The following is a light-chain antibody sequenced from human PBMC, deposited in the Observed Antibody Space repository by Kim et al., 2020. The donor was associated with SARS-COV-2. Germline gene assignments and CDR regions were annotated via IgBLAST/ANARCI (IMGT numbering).Light chain of an antibody. J-gene: IGKJ3*01. V-gene: IGKV1-39*01. CDR2: AAS. Sequence: DIQMTQSPSSLSASVGDRVTITCRTSQNINSHLNWYHQKPVRAPKLLIYAASTLQGGVPSRFSGSGSETDFTLTISSLQPEDFATYFCQQTYISPVTFVPGSKVDI. CDR3: QQTYISPVT. CDR1: QNINSH.